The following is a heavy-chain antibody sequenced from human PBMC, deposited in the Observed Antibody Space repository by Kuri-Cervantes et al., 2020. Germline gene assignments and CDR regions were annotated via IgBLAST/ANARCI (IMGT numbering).Heavy chain of an antibody. CDR1: GFTFSSYS. D-gene: IGHD3-10*01. CDR3: ARAGGRVADY. V-gene: IGHV3-21*01. J-gene: IGHJ4*02. Sequence: GESLKISCAASGFTFSSYSMNWVRQAPGKGLEWVSSISSSSSYIYYADSVKGRFTISRDNAKNSLYLQMNSMRAEDTAVYYCARAGGRVADYWGQGTLVTVSS. CDR2: ISSSSSYI.